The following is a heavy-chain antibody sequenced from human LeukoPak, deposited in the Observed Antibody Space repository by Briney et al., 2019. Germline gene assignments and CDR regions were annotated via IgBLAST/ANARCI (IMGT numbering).Heavy chain of an antibody. D-gene: IGHD5-24*01. CDR2: ISYDGSNK. Sequence: GGSLRLSCAASGFTFSSYAMSWVRQAPGKGLEWVAVISYDGSNKYYADSVKGRFTISRDNSKNTLYLQMNSLRAEDTAVYYCARDLSMATTPWGFDYWGQGTLVTVSS. CDR3: ARDLSMATTPWGFDY. CDR1: GFTFSSYA. V-gene: IGHV3-30-3*01. J-gene: IGHJ4*02.